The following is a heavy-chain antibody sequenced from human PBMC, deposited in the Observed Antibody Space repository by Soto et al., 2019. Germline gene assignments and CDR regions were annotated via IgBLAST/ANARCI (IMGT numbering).Heavy chain of an antibody. V-gene: IGHV5-51*01. J-gene: IGHJ6*02. D-gene: IGHD2-2*02. CDR3: ARPWCSGATCYRGVDYGMDV. Sequence: GESLKISCKGSGYSFTNYWSGWVREMPGRGLEWMGIIYPGDSDTRYNPSFEGQATISADKSISTAYLQWSSLKASDTAIYYCARPWCSGATCYRGVDYGMDVWGQGTTVTVCS. CDR2: IYPGDSDT. CDR1: GYSFTNYW.